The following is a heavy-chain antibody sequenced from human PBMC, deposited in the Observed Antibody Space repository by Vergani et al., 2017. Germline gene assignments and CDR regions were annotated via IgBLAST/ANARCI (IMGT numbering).Heavy chain of an antibody. CDR2: IYYSGST. D-gene: IGHD5-18*01. CDR1: GGSISSYY. V-gene: IGHV4-59*01. Sequence: QVQLQESGPGLVKPSETLSLTCTVSGGSISSYYWSWIRQHPGKGLEWIGYIYYSGSTNYNPSLKSRVTISVDTSKNQFSLKLSSVTAADTAVYYCARAGVGSYGEFDPWGQGTLVTVSS. CDR3: ARAGVGSYGEFDP. J-gene: IGHJ5*02.